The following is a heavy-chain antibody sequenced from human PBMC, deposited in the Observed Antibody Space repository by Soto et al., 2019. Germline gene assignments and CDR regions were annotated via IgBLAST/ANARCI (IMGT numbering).Heavy chain of an antibody. J-gene: IGHJ2*01. CDR3: ARDPLWGTAMVLWYFDL. CDR1: GFTFSSYA. V-gene: IGHV3-30-3*01. D-gene: IGHD5-18*01. Sequence: QVQLVESGGGVVQPGRSLRLSCAASGFTFSSYAMHWVRQAPGKGLEWVAVISYDGSTKFYADSVKGRFTISRDNSKNTLLLKMNSLRAEDTAVYYCARDPLWGTAMVLWYFDLWGRGTLVTVSS. CDR2: ISYDGSTK.